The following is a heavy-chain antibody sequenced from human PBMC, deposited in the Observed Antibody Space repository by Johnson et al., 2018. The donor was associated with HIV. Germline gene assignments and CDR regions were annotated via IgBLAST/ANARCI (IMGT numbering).Heavy chain of an antibody. D-gene: IGHD6-19*01. V-gene: IGHV3-30*03. CDR2: ISYEGSKK. CDR3: ARAGAVGFDAFDI. J-gene: IGHJ3*02. CDR1: GFTFDDYG. Sequence: QMQLVESGGGLVQPGRSLRLSCAASGFTFDDYGMSWVRQAPGKGLEGVAVISYEGSKKYYADAVKGRFSRSRDNSKNTLYLQMKSLRAEETAVYYCARAGAVGFDAFDIWGQGTMVTVSS.